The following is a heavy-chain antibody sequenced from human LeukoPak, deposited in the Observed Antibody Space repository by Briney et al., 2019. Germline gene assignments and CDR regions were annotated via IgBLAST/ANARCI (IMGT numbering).Heavy chain of an antibody. CDR2: IFHAGGT. CDR3: VRNAGDLSHWFDS. V-gene: IGHV4-4*02. Sequence: PSETLSLTCTVSGGSVRSTNWWSWVRQPPGKGLEWIGEIFHAGGTKYNPSLQSRVTMSVDTPKNQVSLKLNSVTAADTAVYYCVRNAGDLSHWFDSWGQGTLVTVSS. CDR1: GGSVRSTNW. D-gene: IGHD3-10*01. J-gene: IGHJ5*01.